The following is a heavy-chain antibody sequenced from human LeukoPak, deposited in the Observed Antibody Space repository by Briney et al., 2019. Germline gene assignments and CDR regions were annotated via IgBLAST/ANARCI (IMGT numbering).Heavy chain of an antibody. J-gene: IGHJ4*02. CDR1: GFSFSSSG. D-gene: IGHD3-10*01. CDR3: ARDLWFGENPFDY. CDR2: IDTSSTTK. V-gene: IGHV3-48*01. Sequence: GGSLRLSCAASGFSFSSSGMNWVRQAPGKGLEWVSYIDTSSTTKNYADSVKGRFTISRDNAKNSLYLQMNSLRAEDTAVYYCARDLWFGENPFDYWGQGTLVTVSS.